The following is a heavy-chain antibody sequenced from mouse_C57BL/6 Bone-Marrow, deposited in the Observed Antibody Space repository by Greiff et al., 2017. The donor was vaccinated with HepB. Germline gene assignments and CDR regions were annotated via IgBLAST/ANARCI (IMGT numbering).Heavy chain of an antibody. V-gene: IGHV1-50*01. J-gene: IGHJ3*01. Sequence: VQLQQPGAELVKPGASVKLSCKASGYTFTSYWMQWVKQRPGQGLEWIGEIDPSDSYTNYNQKFKGKATLTVDTSSSTAYMQLSSLTSEDSAVYYCARDSSGYPWFAYWGQGTLVTVSA. D-gene: IGHD3-2*02. CDR2: IDPSDSYT. CDR1: GYTFTSYW. CDR3: ARDSSGYPWFAY.